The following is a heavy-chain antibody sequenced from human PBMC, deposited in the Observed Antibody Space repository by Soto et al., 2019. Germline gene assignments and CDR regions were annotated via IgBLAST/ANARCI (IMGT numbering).Heavy chain of an antibody. CDR3: ARGRYYYGSGSDEGECYYGMEV. CDR2: IIPIFGTA. J-gene: IGHJ6*02. V-gene: IGHV1-69*01. Sequence: QVQLVQSGAEVKKPGSSVKVSCKASGGTFSSYAISWVRQAPGQGLEWMGGIIPIFGTANYAQKYQGRVTITADESTSTAYLELRSLRSEDTAVYYCARGRYYYGSGSDEGECYYGMEVWGQGNTVTVSS. CDR1: GGTFSSYA. D-gene: IGHD3-10*01.